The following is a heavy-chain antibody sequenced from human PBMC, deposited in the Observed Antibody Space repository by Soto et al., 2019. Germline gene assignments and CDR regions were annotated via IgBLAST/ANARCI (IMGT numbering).Heavy chain of an antibody. CDR3: ARATRDGYDFEY. CDR1: GDSISSGGYS. V-gene: IGHV4-30-2*01. CDR2: IYQSGST. J-gene: IGHJ4*02. D-gene: IGHD5-12*01. Sequence: QLQLQESGSGLVKPSQTLSLTCAVSGDSISSGGYSWTWIRQPPGKGLEWIGHIYQSGSTLYNPSLESRVAISVDKSKTLFSLDLSSVTAADTAVYYCARATRDGYDFEYWGQGILVTVSS.